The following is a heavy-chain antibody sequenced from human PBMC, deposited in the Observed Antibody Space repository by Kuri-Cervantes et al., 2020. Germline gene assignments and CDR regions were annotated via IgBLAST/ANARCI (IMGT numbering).Heavy chain of an antibody. J-gene: IGHJ5*02. V-gene: IGHV3-33*01. CDR3: ARSRSGYSSTWYKNTGFDP. CDR1: GFTFRNHG. D-gene: IGHD6-13*01. Sequence: GGSLRLSCAASGFTFRNHGMHWVRQAPGKGLEWVAVIWYDGSNKYYADSVKGRFTISRDNSKNTLDLQVNSLRPEDTAAYYCARSRSGYSSTWYKNTGFDPWGQGTLVTVSS. CDR2: IWYDGSNK.